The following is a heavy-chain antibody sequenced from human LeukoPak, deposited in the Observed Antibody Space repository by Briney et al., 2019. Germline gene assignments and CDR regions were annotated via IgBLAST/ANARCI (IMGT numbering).Heavy chain of an antibody. Sequence: GGSLRLSCAASGFPFNDFYMSWIRQAPGKGLEWVSYISSSGNTMFYADSVKGRFTISRDSAKRSLYLQMNSLRAEDTAVYYCARVLGWQQLVPYYWGQGSLVTVSS. J-gene: IGHJ4*02. CDR2: ISSSGNTM. V-gene: IGHV3-11*01. CDR3: ARVLGWQQLVPYY. D-gene: IGHD6-13*01. CDR1: GFPFNDFY.